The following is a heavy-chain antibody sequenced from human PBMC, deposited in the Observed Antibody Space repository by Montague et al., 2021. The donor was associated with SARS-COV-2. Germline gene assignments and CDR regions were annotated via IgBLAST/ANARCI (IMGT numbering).Heavy chain of an antibody. V-gene: IGHV3-48*03. CDR2: ISSSGSTI. J-gene: IGHJ4*02. D-gene: IGHD2-2*02. CDR1: GFTFSSYE. CDR3: ASDRSYCSSTSCYTVIFDY. Sequence: SLRLSCAASGFTFSSYEMNWVRQAPGKGLEWVSYISSSGSTIYYADSVKGRFTISRDNAKNSLYLQMNSLRAEDTAVYYCASDRSYCSSTSCYTVIFDYWGQGTLVTVSS.